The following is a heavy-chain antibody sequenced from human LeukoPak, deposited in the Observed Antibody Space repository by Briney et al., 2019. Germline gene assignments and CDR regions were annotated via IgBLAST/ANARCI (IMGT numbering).Heavy chain of an antibody. CDR1: GFTFSSYG. CDR3: GIQLWSDYFDY. V-gene: IGHV3-23*01. Sequence: GGSLRLSCAASGFTFSSYGMSWVRQAPGKGLEWVSAISGSGGSTYYADSVKGRFTISRDNSKHTLYLQMNTLRAEDTAVYYCGIQLWSDYFDYWGQGTLVTVSS. CDR2: ISGSGGST. J-gene: IGHJ4*02. D-gene: IGHD5-18*01.